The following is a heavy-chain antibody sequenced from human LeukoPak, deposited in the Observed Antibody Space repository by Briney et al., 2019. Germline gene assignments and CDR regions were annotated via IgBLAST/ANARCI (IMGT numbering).Heavy chain of an antibody. D-gene: IGHD1-26*01. J-gene: IGHJ4*02. CDR2: IYYSGST. CDR1: GGSISGYY. Sequence: PSETLSLTCSVSGGSISGYYWTWIRQPPGKGLEWIGSIYYSGSTYYNPSLKSRVTISLDTSKNQFSLKLSSVTAADTAIYYCSRGGPGATILDYWGQGTLVTVSS. V-gene: IGHV4-39*07. CDR3: SRGGPGATILDY.